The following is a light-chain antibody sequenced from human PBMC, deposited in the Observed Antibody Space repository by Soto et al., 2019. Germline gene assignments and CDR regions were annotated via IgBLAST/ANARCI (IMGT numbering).Light chain of an antibody. CDR2: AAS. Sequence: DIQMTQSPATLSASVGDRVTITCRASQSITRWLTWYQQKPGKAPKLLIYAASSLQSGVPSRFSGSGFGTEFTLTISSLQPGDFATYYCQQYSSRSTFGQGTKVDIK. V-gene: IGKV1-5*01. CDR3: QQYSSRST. CDR1: QSITRW. J-gene: IGKJ1*01.